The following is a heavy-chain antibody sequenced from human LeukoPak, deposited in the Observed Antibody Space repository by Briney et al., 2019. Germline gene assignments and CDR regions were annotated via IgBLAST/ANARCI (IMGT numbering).Heavy chain of an antibody. Sequence: SSETPSLTCAVYGGSFSGYYWSWIRQPPGKGLEWIGEINRSGSTNYNPSLKSRVTISIDTSKNQFSLKLSSVTAADTAVYYCARLHNDWFDPWGQGTLVIVSS. V-gene: IGHV4-34*01. J-gene: IGHJ5*02. D-gene: IGHD1-1*01. CDR2: INRSGST. CDR1: GGSFSGYY. CDR3: ARLHNDWFDP.